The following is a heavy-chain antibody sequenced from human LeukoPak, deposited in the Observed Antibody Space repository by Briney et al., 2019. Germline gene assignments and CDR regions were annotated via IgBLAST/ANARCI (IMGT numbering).Heavy chain of an antibody. CDR3: ATISDYGDYFDS. J-gene: IGHJ4*02. CDR2: IYHTGST. CDR1: GGSISSSNW. V-gene: IGHV4-4*02. Sequence: SETLSLTCAVSGGSISSSNWWSWVRQPPGKGLEWIGEIYHTGSTNYNPSLKSRVTILVDKSKTQFSLKLRSVTAADTAVYYCATISDYGDYFDSWGQGTLVTVSP. D-gene: IGHD4-17*01.